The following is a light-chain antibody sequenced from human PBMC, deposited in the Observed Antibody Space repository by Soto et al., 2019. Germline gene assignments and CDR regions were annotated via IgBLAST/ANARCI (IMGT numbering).Light chain of an antibody. CDR1: SGHSTYA. V-gene: IGLV4-69*01. CDR3: QTWGTGFQV. Sequence: PVLTQSPSASASLGASVKLTCTLSSGHSTYAIAWHQHQAEKGPRYLMNLKSDGTHTKGDGIPDRFSGSSSGAERYLTISSLQSDDEADYYCQTWGTGFQVFGGGTKVTVL. CDR2: LKSDGTH. J-gene: IGLJ3*02.